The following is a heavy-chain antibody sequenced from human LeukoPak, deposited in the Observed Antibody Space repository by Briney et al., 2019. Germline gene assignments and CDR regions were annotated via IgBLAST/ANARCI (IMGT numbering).Heavy chain of an antibody. D-gene: IGHD3-22*01. CDR3: AKRRYDSSGHFDS. CDR2: ISGSGSYT. J-gene: IGHJ4*02. V-gene: IGHV3-23*01. Sequence: GGSLRLSRAASGFTVSDYSMSWVRQAPGKGLEWVSAISGSGSYTDYADSVKGRFTISKDLSKNTLYMRMSSLRAEDTAVYFCAKRRYDSSGHFDSWGQGTLVTVSS. CDR1: GFTVSDYS.